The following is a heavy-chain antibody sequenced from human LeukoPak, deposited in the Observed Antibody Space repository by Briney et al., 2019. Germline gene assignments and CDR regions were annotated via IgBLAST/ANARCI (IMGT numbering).Heavy chain of an antibody. Sequence: ASVKVSCKASGYTFCKYAIQWVRQAPGQRLEWMGWIDGDNGDTRFSQKFQDRVSFTRDTSATTAYMELTSLRSEDTAVYYCARDQSGDIRVDFDYWGQGTLVTVSS. D-gene: IGHD2-15*01. CDR2: IDGDNGDT. CDR1: GYTFCKYA. V-gene: IGHV1-3*01. CDR3: ARDQSGDIRVDFDY. J-gene: IGHJ4*02.